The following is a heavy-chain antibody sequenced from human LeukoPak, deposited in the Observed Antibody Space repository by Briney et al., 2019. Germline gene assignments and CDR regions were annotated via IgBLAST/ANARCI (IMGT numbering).Heavy chain of an antibody. Sequence: GGSLRLSCAASGFTFSSSWMSWVRQAPGKGLEWVANIKQDGGEKYYVDSVKGRLTISRDNSKNTLYLQMNSLRAEDTAVYYCAKDTYCSRTSCHGGAFDIWGQGTMVTVSS. CDR3: AKDTYCSRTSCHGGAFDI. J-gene: IGHJ3*02. CDR2: IKQDGGEK. V-gene: IGHV3-7*01. CDR1: GFTFSSSW. D-gene: IGHD2-2*01.